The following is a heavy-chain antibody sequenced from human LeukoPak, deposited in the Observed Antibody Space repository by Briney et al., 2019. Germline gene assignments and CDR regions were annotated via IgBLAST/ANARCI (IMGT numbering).Heavy chain of an antibody. CDR3: ATYYYDGTGYYYRGFHI. CDR1: GVSISSYY. Sequence: SETLSLTCTVSGVSISSYYWNWIRQPPGMGLVWIGYIYYSGNTNYNPSLKSRVTMSVDTSKNQFSLKLSSVTAADTAVYYCATYYYDGTGYYYRGFHIWGQGTMVTVSS. D-gene: IGHD3-22*01. J-gene: IGHJ3*02. CDR2: IYYSGNT. V-gene: IGHV4-59*01.